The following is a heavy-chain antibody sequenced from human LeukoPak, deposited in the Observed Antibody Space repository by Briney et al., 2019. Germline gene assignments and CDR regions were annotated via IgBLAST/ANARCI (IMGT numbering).Heavy chain of an antibody. V-gene: IGHV5-51*01. J-gene: IGHJ4*02. Sequence: GESLKISCKGSGYSFTNYYIAWVRQMPGRGREWMGIIYPGDSDTRYSPSFQGQVSISADKSISTAYLQWRSPKASDTAMYYCARHPQWLVPGDYWGQGTLVTVSS. CDR2: IYPGDSDT. D-gene: IGHD6-19*01. CDR3: ARHPQWLVPGDY. CDR1: GYSFTNYY.